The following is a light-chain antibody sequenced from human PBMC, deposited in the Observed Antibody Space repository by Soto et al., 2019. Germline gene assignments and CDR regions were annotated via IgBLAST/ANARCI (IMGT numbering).Light chain of an antibody. CDR3: CSYAGSSTLWV. CDR1: SSDVGSYNL. J-gene: IGLJ3*02. Sequence: QSALTQPASVSGSPGQSITISCTGTSSDVGSYNLVSWYQQHPGKAPKFMIYEGSKRPSGVSNRFSGSKSGNTASLTISGLQAEDEADYYCCSYAGSSTLWVFGGGTKVTVL. V-gene: IGLV2-23*01. CDR2: EGS.